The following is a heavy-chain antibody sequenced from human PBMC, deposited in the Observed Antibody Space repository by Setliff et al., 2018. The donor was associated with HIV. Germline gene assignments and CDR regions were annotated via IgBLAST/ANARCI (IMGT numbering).Heavy chain of an antibody. V-gene: IGHV1-69*10. CDR2: IIPIVNIA. CDR3: ASVPMEYSGYNSDSGSYYYHYGLDV. CDR1: GGTFSNSV. Sequence: SVKVSCKASGGTFSNSVISWVRQAPGQGLEWMGGIIPIVNIAHYAQKFQGRVTITADKSTSTVYMELGSLRSEDTAVYYCASVPMEYSGYNSDSGSYYYHYGLDVWGQGTTVTVSS. J-gene: IGHJ6*02. D-gene: IGHD5-12*01.